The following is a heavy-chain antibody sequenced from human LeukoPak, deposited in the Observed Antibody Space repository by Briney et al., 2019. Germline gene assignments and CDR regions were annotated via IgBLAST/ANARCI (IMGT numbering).Heavy chain of an antibody. V-gene: IGHV4-61*01. Sequence: SDTLSLTCTVSGYSISSGYYWGWIRQPPGKGLEWIGYIYYSGSTNYNPSLKSRVTISVDTSKNQFSLKLSSVTAADTAVYYCARSPYYYDSSGYTPHFDYWGQGTLVTVSS. CDR2: IYYSGST. D-gene: IGHD3-22*01. J-gene: IGHJ4*02. CDR3: ARSPYYYDSSGYTPHFDY. CDR1: GYSISSGYY.